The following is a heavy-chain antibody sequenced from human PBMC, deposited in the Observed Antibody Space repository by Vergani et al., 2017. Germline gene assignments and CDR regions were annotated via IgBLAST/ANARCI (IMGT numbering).Heavy chain of an antibody. J-gene: IGHJ1*01. D-gene: IGHD3-3*01. CDR2: ISGSGGNT. CDR1: GFTFSSYA. V-gene: IGHV3-23*01. Sequence: EVQLLESGGGLVQPGGSLRLSCAASGFTFSSYAMSWVRQVPGKGLEWVSGISGSGGNTYYANSVKGRFTISRDNSKNTLYLQMNSLRADDTAVYYCTKAGQYERDNFHDSWGEGGLVTVAS. CDR3: TKAGQYERDNFHDS.